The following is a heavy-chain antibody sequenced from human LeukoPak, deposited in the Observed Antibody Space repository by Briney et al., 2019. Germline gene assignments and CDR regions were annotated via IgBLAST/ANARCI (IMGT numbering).Heavy chain of an antibody. CDR3: ARDSSAGNSI. CDR2: IYYSGST. V-gene: IGHV4-30-4*01. Sequence: PSETLSLTCAVYGGSFSGYYWSWIRQPPGKGLEWIGYIYYSGSTYYNPSLKSRVTISVDTSKNQFSLKLSSVTAADTAVYYCARDSSAGNSIWGQGTLVTVSS. CDR1: GGSFSGYY. D-gene: IGHD3-10*01. J-gene: IGHJ4*02.